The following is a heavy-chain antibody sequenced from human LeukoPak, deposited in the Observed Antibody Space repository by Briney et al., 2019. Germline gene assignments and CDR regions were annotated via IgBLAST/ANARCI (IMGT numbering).Heavy chain of an antibody. D-gene: IGHD6-13*01. V-gene: IGHV4-61*02. Sequence: SETLSLTCTVSGGSISSGNYYWNWIRQPAGKGLEWIGRIWADGAPTYRPSLKSRVTISVDTSKNQFSLRLSSVTAADTAVYYCARGRNSWYNYWGQGTLITVSS. CDR3: ARGRNSWYNY. CDR2: IWADGAP. J-gene: IGHJ4*02. CDR1: GGSISSGNYY.